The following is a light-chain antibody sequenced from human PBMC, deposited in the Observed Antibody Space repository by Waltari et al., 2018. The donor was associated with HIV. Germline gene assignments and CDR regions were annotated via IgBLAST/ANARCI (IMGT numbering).Light chain of an antibody. CDR3: ATWNDSLSGYV. CDR1: SSNIGRNY. J-gene: IGLJ1*01. Sequence: QSVLTQPPSASGTPGQRVTISCSGSSSNIGRNYVYWYQQLPGTAPKLLIYRNNRRPSGVPDRFACSKSGTSASLAISGLRSEDDADYYCATWNDSLSGYVFGTGTKVTV. CDR2: RNN. V-gene: IGLV1-47*01.